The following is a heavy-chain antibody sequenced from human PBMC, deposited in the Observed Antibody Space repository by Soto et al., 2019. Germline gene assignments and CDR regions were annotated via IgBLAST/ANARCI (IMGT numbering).Heavy chain of an antibody. D-gene: IGHD3-22*01. Sequence: QVQLVQSGAEVQKPGSSVKVSCKASGGTFSSYAISWVRQAPGQGLEWMGGVIPIFGTANYAQKFQGRVTITADESTSRAYMELSSMRSEDKAVYYCARGPDYYDSSGYSYLDYWGQGTLVTVSS. CDR1: GGTFSSYA. J-gene: IGHJ4*02. CDR2: VIPIFGTA. CDR3: ARGPDYYDSSGYSYLDY. V-gene: IGHV1-69*01.